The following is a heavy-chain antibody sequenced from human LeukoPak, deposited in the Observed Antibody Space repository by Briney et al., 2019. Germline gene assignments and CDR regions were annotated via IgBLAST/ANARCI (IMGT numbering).Heavy chain of an antibody. CDR3: ARLVDTAMIDY. CDR2: IWYDGSNE. D-gene: IGHD5-18*01. J-gene: IGHJ4*02. V-gene: IGHV3-33*01. CDR1: GFTFSGNG. Sequence: GGSLRLSCAASGFTFSGNGMHWVRQAPGKGLEWVALIWYDGSNEYYADSVKGRFIISRDNSKNTLYLQMNSLRAEDTAVYYCARLVDTAMIDYWGQGTLVTVSS.